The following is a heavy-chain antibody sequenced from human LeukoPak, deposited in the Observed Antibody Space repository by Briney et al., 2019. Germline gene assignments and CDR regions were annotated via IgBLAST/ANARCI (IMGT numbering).Heavy chain of an antibody. CDR3: ATGVVPAAMPDY. CDR2: FDPEDGET. V-gene: IGHV1-24*01. Sequence: GASVEVSCKVSGYTLTELSMHWVRQAPGEGLEWMGGFDPEDGETIYAQKFQGRVTMTEDTSTDTAYMELSSLRSEDTAVYYCATGVVPAAMPDYWGQGTLVTVSS. J-gene: IGHJ4*02. D-gene: IGHD2-2*01. CDR1: GYTLTELS.